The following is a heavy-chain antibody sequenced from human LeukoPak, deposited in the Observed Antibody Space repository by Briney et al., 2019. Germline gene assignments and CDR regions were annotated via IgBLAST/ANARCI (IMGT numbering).Heavy chain of an antibody. Sequence: GGSLRLSCAASGFTFSSYDMHWVRQAPGKGLEWVSAIGTAGDTYYPGSVKGRFTISRESAKNSLYLQMNSLRAGDTAVYYCARDGSGTKAFDIWGQGTMVTVSS. CDR3: ARDGSGTKAFDI. V-gene: IGHV3-13*04. CDR1: GFTFSSYD. D-gene: IGHD3-10*01. J-gene: IGHJ3*02. CDR2: IGTAGDT.